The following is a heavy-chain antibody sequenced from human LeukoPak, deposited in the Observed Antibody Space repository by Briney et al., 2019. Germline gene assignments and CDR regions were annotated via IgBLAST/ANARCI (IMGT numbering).Heavy chain of an antibody. CDR1: GYSFTSYW. D-gene: IGHD6-13*01. J-gene: IGHJ6*02. CDR3: ARQSAAGMYGMDV. CDR2: IYPGDSDT. Sequence: GESLQISCQGSGYSFTSYWIGWVRQMPGKGLEWMGIIYPGDSDTRYSPSFQGQVTISADKSISTAYLQWSSLKASDTAMYYCARQSAAGMYGMDVWGQGTTVTVSS. V-gene: IGHV5-51*01.